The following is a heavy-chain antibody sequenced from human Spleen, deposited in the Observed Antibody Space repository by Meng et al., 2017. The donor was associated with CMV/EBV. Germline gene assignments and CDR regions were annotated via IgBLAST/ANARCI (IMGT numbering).Heavy chain of an antibody. CDR1: GFPFRSYW. D-gene: IGHD6-6*01. J-gene: IGHJ4*02. CDR3: ARDFYGSSSSTYYFDY. Sequence: SGFPFRSYWMHWVRQAPGKGLVWVSRIHSDGTSTNYADSVKGRFTISRDNAKNTLYLQMNSLRAEDTAVYYCARDFYGSSSSTYYFDYWGQGTLVTVSS. CDR2: IHSDGTST. V-gene: IGHV3-74*01.